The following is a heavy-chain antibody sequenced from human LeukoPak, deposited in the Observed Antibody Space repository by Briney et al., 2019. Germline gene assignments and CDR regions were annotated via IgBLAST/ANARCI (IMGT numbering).Heavy chain of an antibody. Sequence: GGSLRLSCAGSGFTFSTDGMNWVRQAPGKGLEWVSSISPDSTFIPQADSVKGRFTISRDNAKNSLYLQMESLRVEDTAVHYCANFQTVGVKPFEHWGQGTLVTVSS. CDR3: ANFQTVGVKPFEH. J-gene: IGHJ5*02. CDR1: GFTFSTDG. D-gene: IGHD1-26*01. CDR2: ISPDSTFI. V-gene: IGHV3-21*01.